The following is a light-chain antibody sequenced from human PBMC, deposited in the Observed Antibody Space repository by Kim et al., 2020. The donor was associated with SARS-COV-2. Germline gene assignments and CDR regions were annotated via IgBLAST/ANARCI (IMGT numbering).Light chain of an antibody. V-gene: IGLV3-1*01. CDR3: QAWDSSTSWV. CDR2: QDS. CDR1: KLGDKY. Sequence: VSPGQTASITCSGDKLGDKYACWYQQKPGQSPVLVIYQDSKRPSGIPERFSGANSGNTATLTISGTQAMDEADYYCQAWDSSTSWVFGGGTQLTVL. J-gene: IGLJ3*02.